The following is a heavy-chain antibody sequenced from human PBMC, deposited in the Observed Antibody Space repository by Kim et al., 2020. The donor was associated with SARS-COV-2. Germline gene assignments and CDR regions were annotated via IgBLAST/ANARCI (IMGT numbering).Heavy chain of an antibody. J-gene: IGHJ6*02. D-gene: IGHD1-1*01. Sequence: SVKVSCKASGFTFTSSAMQWVRQARGQRLEWIGWIVVGSGNTNYAQKFQERVTITRDMSTSTAYMELSSLRSEDTAVYYCAADQSHRYNWNDVVWSHYGMDVWGQGTTVTVSS. CDR2: IVVGSGNT. CDR1: GFTFTSSA. V-gene: IGHV1-58*02. CDR3: AADQSHRYNWNDVVWSHYGMDV.